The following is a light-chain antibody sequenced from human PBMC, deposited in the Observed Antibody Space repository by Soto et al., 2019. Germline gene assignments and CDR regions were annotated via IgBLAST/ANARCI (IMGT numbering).Light chain of an antibody. CDR2: DAS. CDR3: QQRSNWPPLVT. Sequence: EIVLTQSPATLSLSPGERATLSCRASQSVSSYLAWYQQKPGQAPRLLIYDASNRATGIPARFSGSGSGTDITLTISSLEPEDFAVYYCQQRSNWPPLVTFGPGTKVDIK. CDR1: QSVSSY. V-gene: IGKV3-11*01. J-gene: IGKJ3*01.